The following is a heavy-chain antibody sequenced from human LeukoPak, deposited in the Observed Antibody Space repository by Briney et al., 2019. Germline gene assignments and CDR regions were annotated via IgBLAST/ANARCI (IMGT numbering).Heavy chain of an antibody. D-gene: IGHD6-6*01. J-gene: IGHJ4*02. Sequence: GGSLRLSCVASGFIVSNNYMSWVRQAPGKGLEWVSVIYASGITYYADSVKGRFTISRDNSKSTLYFQMNSLRAEDTAVYYCARGHGGSSSHRYSVYWGQGTQVTVSS. CDR3: ARGHGGSSSHRYSVY. CDR1: GFIVSNNY. CDR2: IYASGIT. V-gene: IGHV3-66*01.